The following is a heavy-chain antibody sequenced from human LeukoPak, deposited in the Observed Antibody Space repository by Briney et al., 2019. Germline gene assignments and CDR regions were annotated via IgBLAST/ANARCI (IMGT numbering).Heavy chain of an antibody. V-gene: IGHV3-23*01. Sequence: PGGSLRLSCAASGFTFSSYAMSWVRQAPGKGLEWVSAISGSGGSTYYADSVKGRFTISRDNSKNTLYLQMNSLRAEDTAVYYCAKERTESSFGSPGFDPWGQGTLVTVSS. J-gene: IGHJ5*02. CDR2: ISGSGGST. D-gene: IGHD2-15*01. CDR1: GFTFSSYA. CDR3: AKERTESSFGSPGFDP.